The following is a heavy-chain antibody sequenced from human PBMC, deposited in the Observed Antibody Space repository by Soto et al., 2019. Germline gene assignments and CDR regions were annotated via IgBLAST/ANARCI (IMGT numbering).Heavy chain of an antibody. CDR2: IIPVCGTT. V-gene: IGHV1-69*01. D-gene: IGHD6-6*01. J-gene: IGHJ6*02. Sequence: QVQLVQSGAEVKMPGSSVKVSCRASSDTFNNYAISWVRQAPGLGLEWMGGIIPVCGTTNYAQKFQGRVTITADASTTTAYMELSSLRSKDTAVYYCARERQLAAHGMDVWGQGTTVTVSS. CDR3: ARERQLAAHGMDV. CDR1: SDTFNNYA.